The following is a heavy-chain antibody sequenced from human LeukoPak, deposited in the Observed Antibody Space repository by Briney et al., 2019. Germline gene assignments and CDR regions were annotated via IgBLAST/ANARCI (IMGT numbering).Heavy chain of an antibody. V-gene: IGHV3-30-3*01. J-gene: IGHJ6*02. Sequence: PGGSLRLSCAASGFTFSSYAMHWVRQAPGKGLEWVAVISYDESNKYYADSVKGRFTISRDNSKNTLYLQMNSLRAEDTAVYYCARDLGSSSQVYYYGMDVWGQGTTVTVSS. CDR3: ARDLGSSSQVYYYGMDV. D-gene: IGHD6-13*01. CDR1: GFTFSSYA. CDR2: ISYDESNK.